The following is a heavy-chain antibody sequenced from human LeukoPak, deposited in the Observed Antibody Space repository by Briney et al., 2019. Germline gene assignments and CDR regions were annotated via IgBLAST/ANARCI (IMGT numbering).Heavy chain of an antibody. CDR2: INGDETSR. V-gene: IGHV3-74*01. J-gene: IGHJ4*02. D-gene: IGHD1-7*01. Sequence: GGSLRLSCTASGFTFRDYWMHWVRQTPREGLVRVPRINGDETSRDYADSVEGRFTISTDNAKNTLYLQIDRLRAEDSAIYYCARDRAEHNWTYHTLFDYWGQGTPVTVSS. CDR1: GFTFRDYW. CDR3: ARDRAEHNWTYHTLFDY.